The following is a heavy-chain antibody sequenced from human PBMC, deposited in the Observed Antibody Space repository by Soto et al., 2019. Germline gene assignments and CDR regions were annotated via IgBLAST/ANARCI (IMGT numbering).Heavy chain of an antibody. Sequence: SLRLSCAASGFTFYDYAMHWVRQAPGKGLEWVSGISWNSGSIGYADSVKGRFTISRDNAKNSLYLQMNSLRAEDTALYYCAKDISGYSSSWYLSYGAFDIWGQGTMVTVSS. V-gene: IGHV3-9*01. D-gene: IGHD6-13*01. CDR2: ISWNSGSI. J-gene: IGHJ3*02. CDR3: AKDISGYSSSWYLSYGAFDI. CDR1: GFTFYDYA.